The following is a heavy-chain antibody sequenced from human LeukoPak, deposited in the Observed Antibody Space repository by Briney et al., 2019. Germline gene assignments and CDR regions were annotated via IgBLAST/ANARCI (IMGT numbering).Heavy chain of an antibody. V-gene: IGHV1-8*01. CDR1: GFTFTSHD. J-gene: IGHJ4*02. CDR3: ARVSGISTGDY. Sequence: VSVKVSCKASGFTFTSHDYNWVRQATGQGLEWMGWMNPNSGNTGYAQKFQGRVTMTRDTSITTVYMELSSLTSEDTAVYYCARVSGISTGDYWGQGTLVTVSS. D-gene: IGHD2/OR15-2a*01. CDR2: MNPNSGNT.